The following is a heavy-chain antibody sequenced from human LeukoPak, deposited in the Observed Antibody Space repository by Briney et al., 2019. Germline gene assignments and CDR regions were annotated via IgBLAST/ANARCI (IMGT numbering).Heavy chain of an antibody. CDR1: GFTFDDYG. V-gene: IGHV3-9*01. J-gene: IGHJ4*02. CDR3: AKAPRGNDDYFDY. Sequence: GRSLRLSCAASGFTFDDYGMHWLRQAPGKGLEWVSGISGNSGSIGYADSVEGRFTISRDNAKNSLYLQMNSLRAEDTALYYCAKAPRGNDDYFDYWGQGTLVTVSS. D-gene: IGHD3-16*01. CDR2: ISGNSGSI.